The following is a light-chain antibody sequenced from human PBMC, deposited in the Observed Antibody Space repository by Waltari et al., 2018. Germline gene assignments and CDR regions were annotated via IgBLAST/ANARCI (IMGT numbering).Light chain of an antibody. CDR2: YDR. CDR3: HVWHPHVDPGV. J-gene: IGLJ1*01. CDR1: NIGTYS. Sequence: SYVVTQPPSVSVAPGETATITCGGDNIGTYSVHWYQQKAGQAPVLVIFYDRGRPSGIPDRFSGSNSGNTATLTISRVEAGDEARYYCHVWHPHVDPGVFGTGTEVTVL. V-gene: IGLV3-21*04.